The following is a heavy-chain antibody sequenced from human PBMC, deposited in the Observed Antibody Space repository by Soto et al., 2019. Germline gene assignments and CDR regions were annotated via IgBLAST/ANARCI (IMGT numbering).Heavy chain of an antibody. Sequence: PSQPLSLTCAISGDSVSSNSAAWNWIRQSPSRGLEWLGRTYYRSKWYNDYAVSVKSRITINPDTSKNQFSLQLNSVTPEDTVVYYCAREPSYYYDSSYNGMDVWGQGTTVTVSS. CDR1: GDSVSSNSAA. CDR3: AREPSYYYDSSYNGMDV. D-gene: IGHD3-22*01. J-gene: IGHJ6*02. V-gene: IGHV6-1*01. CDR2: TYYRSKWYN.